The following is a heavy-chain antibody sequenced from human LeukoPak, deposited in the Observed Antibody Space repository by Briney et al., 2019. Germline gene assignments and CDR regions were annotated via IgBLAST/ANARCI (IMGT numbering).Heavy chain of an antibody. D-gene: IGHD1-26*01. CDR3: AKRGAEVGTTVAPGDY. CDR2: ISGNGYA. CDR1: GFTLRSYA. Sequence: GGSLRLSCAASGFTLRSYAMNWVRQAPGKGLEWVSAISGNGYAYYADSVKGRFTISRDNSKNTLYLQMNSLRAEDTAVYYCAKRGAEVGTTVAPGDYWGQRTLLTVSS. V-gene: IGHV3-23*01. J-gene: IGHJ4*02.